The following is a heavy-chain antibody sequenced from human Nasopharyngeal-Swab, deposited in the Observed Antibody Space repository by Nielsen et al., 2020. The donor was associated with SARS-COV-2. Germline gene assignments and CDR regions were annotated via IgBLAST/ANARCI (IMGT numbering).Heavy chain of an antibody. CDR3: ARVGTYYYDSSGHLNYYYYYHMDV. Sequence: PGKGLEWIGYIYYSGSTNYNPSLKSRVTISVDTSKNQFSLKLSSVTAADTAVYYCARVGTYYYDSSGHLNYYYYYHMDVWGKGTTVTVSS. D-gene: IGHD3-22*01. V-gene: IGHV4-59*13. J-gene: IGHJ6*03. CDR2: IYYSGST.